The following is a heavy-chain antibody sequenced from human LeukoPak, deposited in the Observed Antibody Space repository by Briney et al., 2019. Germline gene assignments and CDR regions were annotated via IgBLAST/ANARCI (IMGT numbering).Heavy chain of an antibody. V-gene: IGHV1-2*02. CDR2: INPNSGGT. CDR1: GGTFSSYA. Sequence: GASVKVSCKASGGTFSSYAISWVRQAPGQGLEWMGWINPNSGGTNYAQKFQGRVTMTRDTSISTAYMELSSLRSEDTAVYYCARVGYSGYDPVARFYYFDYWGQGTLVTVSS. CDR3: ARVGYSGYDPVARFYYFDY. J-gene: IGHJ4*02. D-gene: IGHD5-12*01.